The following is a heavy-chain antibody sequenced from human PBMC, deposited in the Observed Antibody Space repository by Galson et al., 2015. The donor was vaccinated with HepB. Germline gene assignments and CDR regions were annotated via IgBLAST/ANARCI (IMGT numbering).Heavy chain of an antibody. CDR1: GFTFSSYA. V-gene: IGHV3-30-3*01. CDR2: ISYDGSNK. D-gene: IGHD3-3*01. J-gene: IGHJ4*02. CDR3: AREGGFSEAYDY. Sequence: SLRLSCAASGFTFSSYAMHWVRQAPGKGLEWVAVISYDGSNKYYADSVKGRFTISRDNSKNTLYLQMNSLRAEDTAVYYCAREGGFSEAYDYWGQGTLVTVSS.